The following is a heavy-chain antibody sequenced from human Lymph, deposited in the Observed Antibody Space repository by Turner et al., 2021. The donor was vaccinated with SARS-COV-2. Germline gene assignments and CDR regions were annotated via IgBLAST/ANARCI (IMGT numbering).Heavy chain of an antibody. D-gene: IGHD7-27*01. CDR2: INWNGGST. CDR3: ARGTGAADY. Sequence: EVQLVESGGGVVRPGGSLRLSCAASGFTFDDYGMSWVRKAPGRGLAWVSNINWNGGSTGYADSVKCRFTISRDNAKNSLYLQVNSLRAEDTALYHCARGTGAADYWGQGTLVTVSS. V-gene: IGHV3-20*01. CDR1: GFTFDDYG. J-gene: IGHJ4*02.